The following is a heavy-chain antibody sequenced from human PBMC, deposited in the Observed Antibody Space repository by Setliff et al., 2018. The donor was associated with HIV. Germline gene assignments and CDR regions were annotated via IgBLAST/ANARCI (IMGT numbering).Heavy chain of an antibody. Sequence: PGGSLRLSCAASGFTFSSSWMHWVRQAPGKGLVWVSRINSDDSTTSYADSVKGRFIISRDNPKNTVYLQMDALTDLDTAIYFCATSPPRGHSAYIWGSDYIDYWGQGALVTVSS. CDR2: INSDDSTT. D-gene: IGHD5-12*01. V-gene: IGHV3-74*01. CDR3: ATSPPRGHSAYIWGSDYIDY. J-gene: IGHJ4*02. CDR1: GFTFSSSW.